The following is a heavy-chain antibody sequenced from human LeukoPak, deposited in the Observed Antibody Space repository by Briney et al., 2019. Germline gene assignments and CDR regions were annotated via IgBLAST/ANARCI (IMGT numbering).Heavy chain of an antibody. J-gene: IGHJ6*04. CDR2: INPTGGGNK. D-gene: IGHD3-10*01. CDR3: ARDGRYYGSGNYYGMDV. CDR1: GYTFSSYY. Sequence: ASVTVSCKAFGYTFSSYYMHWVRQAPGQGLEWMGIINPTGGGNKRYAQKFQGRVTMTSDTSASTVYMELSSLRSEDTAVYYCARDGRYYGSGNYYGMDVWGKGTTVTVS. V-gene: IGHV1-46*01.